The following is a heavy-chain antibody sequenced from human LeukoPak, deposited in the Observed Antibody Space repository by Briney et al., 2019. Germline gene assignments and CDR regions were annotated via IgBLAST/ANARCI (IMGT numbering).Heavy chain of an antibody. CDR1: GGTFSSYA. CDR3: ARVLYDSGGYPFDY. J-gene: IGHJ4*02. CDR2: INPIFGTA. V-gene: IGHV1-69*05. D-gene: IGHD3-22*01. Sequence: ASVKVSCKASGGTFSSYAISWVRQAPGQGLEWMGGINPIFGTANYAQKFQGRVTITTDESTSTAYMELSSLRSEDTAVYYCARVLYDSGGYPFDYWGQGTLVTVSS.